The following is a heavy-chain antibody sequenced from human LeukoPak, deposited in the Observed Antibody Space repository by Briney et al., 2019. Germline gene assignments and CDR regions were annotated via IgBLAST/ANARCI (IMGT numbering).Heavy chain of an antibody. CDR3: ATSGWYQLHGDY. Sequence: PGGSLRLSSATPGFTFSSYWMSWVRQAPGKGLEWVANIKQDGSEEYYVDSVKGRFTISRDNAKNSLYLQMNSLRADDSAVYYCATSGWYQLHGDYWGQGTLVTVPS. J-gene: IGHJ4*02. CDR1: GFTFSSYW. D-gene: IGHD2-2*01. V-gene: IGHV3-7*01. CDR2: IKQDGSEE.